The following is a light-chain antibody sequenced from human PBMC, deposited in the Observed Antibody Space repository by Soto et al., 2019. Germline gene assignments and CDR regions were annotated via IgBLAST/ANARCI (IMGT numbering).Light chain of an antibody. CDR1: QSVNSN. J-gene: IGKJ2*01. CDR3: QQYNNRPPDT. Sequence: EIVMTQSPATLSVSPGERATLSCRASQSVNSNLAWYQQKPGQAPRLLIYGASTRAAGIPARFSGSGSGTEFSLTISSLQSEDFAVYYCQQYNNRPPDTFGQGTKLETK. CDR2: GAS. V-gene: IGKV3-15*01.